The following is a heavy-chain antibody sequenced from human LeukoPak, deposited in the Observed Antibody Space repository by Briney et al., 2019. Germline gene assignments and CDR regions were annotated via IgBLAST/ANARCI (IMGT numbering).Heavy chain of an antibody. J-gene: IGHJ4*02. CDR3: ARASRKIAAAAPLDY. CDR2: TYYRSKWYN. CDR1: GDSVSSNSAA. Sequence: SQTLSLTCAISGDSVSSNSAAWNWIRQSPSRGLEWLGRTYYRSKWYNDYAVSVKGRITINPDTSKNQFSLQLNSVTPEDTAVYYCARASRKIAAAAPLDYWGQGTLVTVSS. D-gene: IGHD6-13*01. V-gene: IGHV6-1*01.